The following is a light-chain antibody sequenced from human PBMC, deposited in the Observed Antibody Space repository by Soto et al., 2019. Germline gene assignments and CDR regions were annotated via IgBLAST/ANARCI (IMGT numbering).Light chain of an antibody. V-gene: IGKV3-20*01. CDR1: QSISDT. J-gene: IGKJ4*01. Sequence: EIVMTQSPATLSVSPGGRATLPCRASQSISDTLAWYQQKPGQAPRVLIYSASRGATGIPVRFSGSGSGTDFTLTISRLEPEDFAVYYCQQYGTSPLTFGGGTKVDIK. CDR3: QQYGTSPLT. CDR2: SAS.